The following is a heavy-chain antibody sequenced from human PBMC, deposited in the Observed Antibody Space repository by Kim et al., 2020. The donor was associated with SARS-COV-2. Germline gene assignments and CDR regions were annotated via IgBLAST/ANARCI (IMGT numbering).Heavy chain of an antibody. D-gene: IGHD1-1*01. J-gene: IGHJ6*02. CDR3: ARLQTSHYYYGMDV. Sequence: TPSPKSRVTISVDTSKNQFSLKRSSVTAADTAVYYCARLQTSHYYYGMDVWGQGTTVTVSS. V-gene: IGHV4-39*01.